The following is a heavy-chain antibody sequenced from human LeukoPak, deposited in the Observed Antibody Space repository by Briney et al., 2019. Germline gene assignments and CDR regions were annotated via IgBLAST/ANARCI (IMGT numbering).Heavy chain of an antibody. V-gene: IGHV4-34*01. Sequence: SETLSLTCAVYGGSFSGYYWSWIRQPPGKGLEWIGEINHSGSTNYNPSLKSRVTISVDTSKNQFSLKLSSVTAADTAVYYCARAVATSYYFEYWGQGTLVTVSS. CDR2: INHSGST. J-gene: IGHJ4*02. CDR3: ARAVATSYYFEY. D-gene: IGHD5-12*01. CDR1: GGSFSGYY.